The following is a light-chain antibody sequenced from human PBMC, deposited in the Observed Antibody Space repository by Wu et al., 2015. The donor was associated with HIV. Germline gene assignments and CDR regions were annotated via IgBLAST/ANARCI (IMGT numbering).Light chain of an antibody. CDR2: DAY. CDR3: QQFRSYPLT. V-gene: IGKV3-11*01. Sequence: EIVLTQSPATLSLSPGEGATLSCRASQSIGSSLGWYQQKPGQAPRLLIYDAYYRATGIPARFTGSGSGTHFTLTISSLEPEDFAVYYCQQFRSYPLTFGPGTKLELK. J-gene: IGKJ3*01. CDR1: QSIGSS.